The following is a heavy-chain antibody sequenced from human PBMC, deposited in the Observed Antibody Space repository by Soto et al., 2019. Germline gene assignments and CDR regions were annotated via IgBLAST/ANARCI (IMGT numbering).Heavy chain of an antibody. D-gene: IGHD5-18*01. V-gene: IGHV3-53*01. CDR2: IYRGGGT. J-gene: IGHJ3*02. Sequence: EVQLVESGGGLIQPGGSLRLICAASGLSVTANYMTWVRQAPGKGLEWLSIIYRGGGTYYADSLKGRAIISRDGSRHMVFLQMNSVPAEDAGVYYCARRDDSETFDIWGRGTAVNVSS. CDR1: GLSVTANY. CDR3: ARRDDSETFDI.